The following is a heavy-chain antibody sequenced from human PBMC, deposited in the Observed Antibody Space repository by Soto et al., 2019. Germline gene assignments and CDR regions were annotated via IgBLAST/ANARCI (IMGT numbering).Heavy chain of an antibody. CDR1: GYTFASYA. J-gene: IGHJ4*02. CDR2: ISDYNGNT. V-gene: IGHV1-18*01. CDR3: ARDPPPPDY. Sequence: QVQLVQSGAEVKKPGASVKVSCKASGYTFASYAISWMRQAPGQGLEWMGWISDYNGNTNYAQKLQGRVTMTTDTSTGTAYMELRSLRSDATAVYYCARDPPPPDYWGQGTLVTVSS.